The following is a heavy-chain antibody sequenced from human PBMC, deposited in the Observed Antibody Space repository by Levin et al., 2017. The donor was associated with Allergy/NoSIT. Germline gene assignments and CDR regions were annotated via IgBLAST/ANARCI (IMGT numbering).Heavy chain of an antibody. CDR3: ARDGDSSGWFYFDY. CDR2: INHSGST. J-gene: IGHJ4*02. CDR1: GGSFSGYY. D-gene: IGHD6-19*01. Sequence: SETLSLTCAVYGGSFSGYYWSWIRQPPGKGLEWIGEINHSGSTNYNPSLKSRVTISVDTSKNQFSLKLSSVTAADTAVYYCARDGDSSGWFYFDYWGQGTLVTVSS. V-gene: IGHV4-34*01.